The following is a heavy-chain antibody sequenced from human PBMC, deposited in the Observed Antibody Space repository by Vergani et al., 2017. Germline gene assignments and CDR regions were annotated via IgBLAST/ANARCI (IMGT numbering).Heavy chain of an antibody. CDR1: GGPISSYY. Sequence: QVQLQESGPGLVKPSETLSLTCTVSGGPISSYYWSWIRQPAGKGLEWIGRIYTSGSTNYNPSLKSRVTMSVDTSKNQFSLKLSSLTAADTAVYYCARGRYCSSTSCSTYGWFDPWGQGTLVTVSS. CDR2: IYTSGST. D-gene: IGHD2-2*01. V-gene: IGHV4-4*07. CDR3: ARGRYCSSTSCSTYGWFDP. J-gene: IGHJ5*02.